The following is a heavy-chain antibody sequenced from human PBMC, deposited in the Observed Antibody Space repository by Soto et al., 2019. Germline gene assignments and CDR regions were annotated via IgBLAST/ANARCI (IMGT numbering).Heavy chain of an antibody. CDR1: RGTFSSYA. V-gene: IGHV1-69*13. CDR2: IIPIFGTA. Sequence: SVKVSCKASRGTFSSYAISWVRQAPGQGLEWMGGIIPIFGTANYAQKFQGRVTITADESTSTAYMELSSLRSEDTAVYYCARRGSFYGGNFDYWGQGTLVTVSS. J-gene: IGHJ4*02. D-gene: IGHD4-17*01. CDR3: ARRGSFYGGNFDY.